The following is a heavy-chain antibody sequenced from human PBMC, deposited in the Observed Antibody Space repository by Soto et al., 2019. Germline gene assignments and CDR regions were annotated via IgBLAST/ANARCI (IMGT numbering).Heavy chain of an antibody. D-gene: IGHD5-18*01. CDR2: IYPGDSDT. V-gene: IGHV5-51*01. CDR1: GYSFSSYW. J-gene: IGHJ6*02. CDR3: VRHRDAARLNTYRYQYHGMDV. Sequence: PGESLKISCKVSGYSFSSYWIGWVRQLPGKGLEWMGIIYPGDSDTRYSPSFQGHVTISADNSISTAYLQWSSLEASDTANYYCVRHRDAARLNTYRYQYHGMDVWGQGTKVTVSS.